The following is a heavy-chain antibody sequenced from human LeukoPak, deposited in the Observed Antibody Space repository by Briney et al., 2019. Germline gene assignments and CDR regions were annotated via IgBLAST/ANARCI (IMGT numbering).Heavy chain of an antibody. D-gene: IGHD3-10*01. CDR3: ARIYNASGSHRYDY. V-gene: IGHV3-72*01. Sequence: GGSLRLSCAASGFTFSDHYMDWVRQAPGKGLEWVGRIRNKAKSYTTDYAASVKGRFTISRDDSKNSLYLHMNSLKTEDTAVYYCARIYNASGSHRYDYWGQGTLVTVSS. CDR2: IRNKAKSYTT. CDR1: GFTFSDHY. J-gene: IGHJ4*02.